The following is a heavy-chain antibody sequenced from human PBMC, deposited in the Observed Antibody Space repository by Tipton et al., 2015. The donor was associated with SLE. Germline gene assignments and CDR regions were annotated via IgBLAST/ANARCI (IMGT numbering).Heavy chain of an antibody. Sequence: GLVKPSETLSLTCSISGGSISSYYWTWIRQPPGKGLEWIGYVFYSGNTNYNPSLKSRVTISADTSKNQFSLKLTSVTAADTAVYYCAGDSQAFDYWGQGSLVTVSS. CDR2: VFYSGNT. CDR1: GGSISSYY. CDR3: AGDSQAFDY. V-gene: IGHV4-59*01. J-gene: IGHJ4*02.